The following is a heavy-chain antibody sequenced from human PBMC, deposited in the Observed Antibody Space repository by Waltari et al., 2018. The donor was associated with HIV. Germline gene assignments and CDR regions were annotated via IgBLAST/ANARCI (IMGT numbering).Heavy chain of an antibody. CDR2: IYYTGTT. D-gene: IGHD2-8*01. CDR1: GGSVINSDYY. V-gene: IGHV4-39*01. Sequence: QLQLQQSGPGLVKPSETLSLTCTVSGGSVINSDYYWAFIRQSPGKGLEWIGNIYYTGTTFYNPSLKSRVTMSAELSRNQFSLRLNSVTAADTAIYYCARRPRMAAFYLYYGMDVWGQGTTV. CDR3: ARRPRMAAFYLYYGMDV. J-gene: IGHJ6*02.